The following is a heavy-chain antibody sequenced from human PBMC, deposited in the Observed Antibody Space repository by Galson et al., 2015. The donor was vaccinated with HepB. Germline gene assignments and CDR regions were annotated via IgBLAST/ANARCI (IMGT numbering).Heavy chain of an antibody. Sequence: SLRLSCAASGFPFSSYAMNWVRQAPGKGLEWVSTISGSGGTTYYADSVKGRFTISRDNSKDTLYLQMNSLRAEDTAVYYCARGSIVVAGLDAWGQGTPVIVSS. J-gene: IGHJ6*02. CDR3: ARGSIVVAGLDA. V-gene: IGHV3-23*01. D-gene: IGHD6-19*01. CDR2: ISGSGGTT. CDR1: GFPFSSYA.